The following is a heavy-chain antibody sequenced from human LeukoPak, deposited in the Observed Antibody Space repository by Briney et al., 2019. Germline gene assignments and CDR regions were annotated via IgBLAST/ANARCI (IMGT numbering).Heavy chain of an antibody. CDR3: ARGSAWEWLPDYYFGY. D-gene: IGHD5-24*01. V-gene: IGHV3-30-3*01. Sequence: PGRSLRLSCAASGFRFSSYAMHWVRQAPGKGLEWVAVISYDGSNKYYADSVKGRFTISRDNSKNTLYLQMNSLRAEDTAVYYCARGSAWEWLPDYYFGYWGQGTLVTVSS. J-gene: IGHJ4*02. CDR1: GFRFSSYA. CDR2: ISYDGSNK.